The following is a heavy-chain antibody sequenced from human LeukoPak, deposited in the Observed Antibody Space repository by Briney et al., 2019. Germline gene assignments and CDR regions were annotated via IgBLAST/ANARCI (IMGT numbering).Heavy chain of an antibody. CDR1: GYTFTSYD. D-gene: IGHD1-7*01. J-gene: IGHJ6*03. CDR2: MNPNSGNT. Sequence: ASVKVSCKASGYTFTSYDINWVRQATGQGLEWMGWMNPNSGNTGYAQKFQGRVTITRNTSISTAYMELSSLRSEDTAVYYCARGELRPEEGYYYYYMDVWGKGTTATVSS. CDR3: ARGELRPEEGYYYYYMDV. V-gene: IGHV1-8*03.